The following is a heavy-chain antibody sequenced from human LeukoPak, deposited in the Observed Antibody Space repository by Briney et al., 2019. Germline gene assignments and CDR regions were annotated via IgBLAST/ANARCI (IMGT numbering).Heavy chain of an antibody. J-gene: IGHJ3*02. CDR1: GYTFTSYY. D-gene: IGHD1-26*01. V-gene: IGHV1-46*01. CDR2: INPSGGST. Sequence: ASVKVSCKASGYTFTSYYMHWVRQAPGQGLEWMGIINPSGGSTSYAQKFQGRVTMTEDTSTDTAYMELSSLRSEDTAVYYCATGQNIVGAARDAFDIWGQGTMVTVSS. CDR3: ATGQNIVGAARDAFDI.